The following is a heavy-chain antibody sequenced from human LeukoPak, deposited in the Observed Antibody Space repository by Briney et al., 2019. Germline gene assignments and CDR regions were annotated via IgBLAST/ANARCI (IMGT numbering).Heavy chain of an antibody. CDR2: INHSGST. D-gene: IGHD4-17*01. Sequence: SETLSLTCAVYGGSFSGYYWSWIRQPPGKRLEWIGEINHSGSTNYSPSLKSRVTISVDTSKNQFSLKLSSVTAADTAVYYCATTVTTLYGMDVWGQGTTVTVSS. CDR3: ATTVTTLYGMDV. CDR1: GGSFSGYY. J-gene: IGHJ6*02. V-gene: IGHV4-34*01.